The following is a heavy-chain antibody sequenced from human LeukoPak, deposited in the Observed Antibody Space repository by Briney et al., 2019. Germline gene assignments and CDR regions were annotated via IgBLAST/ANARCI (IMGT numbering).Heavy chain of an antibody. Sequence: SETLSLTCTVSGGSISSDYWSWIRQPPGKGLEWIGNIYYSGSTNYNPSLKSRVAISVDTSKNQFSLKLSSVTAADTAVYYCARAEGNSYGNHYYYGMDVWGKGTTVTVSS. J-gene: IGHJ6*04. V-gene: IGHV4-59*01. CDR3: ARAEGNSYGNHYYYGMDV. CDR2: IYYSGST. D-gene: IGHD5-18*01. CDR1: GGSISSDY.